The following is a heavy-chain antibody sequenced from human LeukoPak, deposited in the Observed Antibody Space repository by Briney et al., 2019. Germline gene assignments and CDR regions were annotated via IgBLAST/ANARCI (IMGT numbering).Heavy chain of an antibody. V-gene: IGHV1-69*04. J-gene: IGHJ5*02. Sequence: GASVKVSCKASGGTFSSYAISWVRQAPGQGLEWMGRIIPILGIANYAQKFQGRVTITADKSTSTAYMELSSLRSEDTAVYYCARSPRIAVAGSLDPWGQGTLVTVSS. CDR2: IIPILGIA. CDR1: GGTFSSYA. CDR3: ARSPRIAVAGSLDP. D-gene: IGHD6-19*01.